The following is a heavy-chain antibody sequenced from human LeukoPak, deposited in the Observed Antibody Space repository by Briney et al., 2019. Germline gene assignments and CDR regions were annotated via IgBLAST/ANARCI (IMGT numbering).Heavy chain of an antibody. V-gene: IGHV3-7*05. J-gene: IGHJ4*02. CDR1: GFTFSSSW. Sequence: GGSLRLSCAASGFTFSSSWMTWVRQAPGKGLEWVAHIKEDGTDEYYVDSVKGRFTISRDNAKNSLYLQMNSLRAEDTAVYYCAGWNDGWEFDYWGRGTLVSVSS. CDR3: AGWNDGWEFDY. CDR2: IKEDGTDE. D-gene: IGHD1-1*01.